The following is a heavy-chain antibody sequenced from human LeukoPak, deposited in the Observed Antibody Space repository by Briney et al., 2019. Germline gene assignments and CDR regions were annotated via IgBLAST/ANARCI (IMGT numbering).Heavy chain of an antibody. Sequence: GGSLRLSCAASGFTFSSYDMHWVRQATGKGLEWVSAIDTAGDTYYPGSVKGRFTISRENAKNSLYLQMNSLRAEDTAVYYCARGSYYDFWSGYYTPVRYFDYWGQGTLVTVSS. CDR2: IDTAGDT. CDR1: GFTFSSYD. D-gene: IGHD3-3*01. J-gene: IGHJ4*02. CDR3: ARGSYYDFWSGYYTPVRYFDY. V-gene: IGHV3-13*01.